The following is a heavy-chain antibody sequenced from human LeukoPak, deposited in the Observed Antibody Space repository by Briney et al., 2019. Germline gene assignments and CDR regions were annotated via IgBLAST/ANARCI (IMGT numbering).Heavy chain of an antibody. Sequence: ASVKVSCKASGYTFTNYGVNWVRQAPGQGLEYMGWISGYDGNTNYAQKVQGRVTMTADISTSTAYMELRSLRSDDTAVYYCARGSGRDGYSYVFDIWGQGTMVTVSS. CDR3: ARGSGRDGYSYVFDI. J-gene: IGHJ3*02. CDR1: GYTFTNYG. CDR2: ISGYDGNT. V-gene: IGHV1-18*01. D-gene: IGHD5-24*01.